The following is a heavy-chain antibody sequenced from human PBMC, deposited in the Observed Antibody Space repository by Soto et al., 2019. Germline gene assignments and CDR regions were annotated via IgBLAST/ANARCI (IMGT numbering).Heavy chain of an antibody. J-gene: IGHJ6*02. CDR2: IIPIFGTA. D-gene: IGHD3-10*01. Sequence: QVQLVQSGAEVKKPGSSVKVACKASGGTFSSYAITWVRQAPGPGLEWMGGIIPIFGTANYAQKFQGRVTITADKSTSTDYLELSSMSSEDTAVYYCASLWFGEQIYGMDVWGQGTTVTVSS. V-gene: IGHV1-69*06. CDR1: GGTFSSYA. CDR3: ASLWFGEQIYGMDV.